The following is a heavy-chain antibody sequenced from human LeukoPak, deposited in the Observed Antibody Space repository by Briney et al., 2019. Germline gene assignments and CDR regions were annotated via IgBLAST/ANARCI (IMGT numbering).Heavy chain of an antibody. J-gene: IGHJ4*02. V-gene: IGHV5-51*01. CDR2: IYPGDSDT. Sequence: GGSLEISCKGSGYSFTSYWIGWGRQVPGKGLEWMAIIYPGDSDTRYSPSFQGQVTISADKSISTAYLQWSSLKASDTAMYYCASGSYAFDYWGQGTLVTVSS. CDR3: ASGSYAFDY. D-gene: IGHD4-17*01. CDR1: GYSFTSYW.